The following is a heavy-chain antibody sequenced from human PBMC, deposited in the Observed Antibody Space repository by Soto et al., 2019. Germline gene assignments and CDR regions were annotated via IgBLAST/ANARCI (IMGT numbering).Heavy chain of an antibody. CDR3: VKLRGSDWHLLYLDY. J-gene: IGHJ4*02. CDR1: GFGVSTNA. V-gene: IGHV3-23*01. Sequence: PGGSLRLSCEASGFGVSTNAVTWVRQAPGKGLEWVTSISGSGGRTNYADSVRGRFTFSRDNSKNMLYLQMNSLRVEDTAVYYCVKLRGSDWHLLYLDYWAQGTQVTVSS. CDR2: ISGSGGRT. D-gene: IGHD6-19*01.